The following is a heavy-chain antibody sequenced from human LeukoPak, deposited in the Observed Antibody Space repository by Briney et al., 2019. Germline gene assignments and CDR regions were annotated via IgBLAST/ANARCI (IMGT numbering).Heavy chain of an antibody. J-gene: IGHJ4*02. V-gene: IGHV3-23*01. D-gene: IGHD3-22*01. Sequence: GGSLRLSCAASGFTFSNYAMNWVRQAPGKGLEWVSGISANGDTTYYVDSVRGRFTISRDNSKNSVFLQMNSLRDADTAVYYCVKDFWPARDGGGYYSPFEYWCEGTLVTVSS. CDR3: VKDFWPARDGGGYYSPFEY. CDR2: ISANGDTT. CDR1: GFTFSNYA.